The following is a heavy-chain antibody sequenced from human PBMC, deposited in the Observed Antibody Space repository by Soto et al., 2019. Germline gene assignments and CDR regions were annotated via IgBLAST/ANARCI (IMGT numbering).Heavy chain of an antibody. D-gene: IGHD3-22*01. CDR1: GGTFSSYA. V-gene: IGHV1-69*01. J-gene: IGHJ4*02. CDR3: ARDLISDSSGYYYFYY. CDR2: IIPIFGTA. Sequence: QVQLVQSVAEVKKPGSSVKVSCKASGGTFSSYAISWVRQAPGQGLEWMGGIIPIFGTANYAQKFQGRVTISADESTSTAYMELSSLRSEDTAVYYCARDLISDSSGYYYFYYWGQGTLVTVSS.